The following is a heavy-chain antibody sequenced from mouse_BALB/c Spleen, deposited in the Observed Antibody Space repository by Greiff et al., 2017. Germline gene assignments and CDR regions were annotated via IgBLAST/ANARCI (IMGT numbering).Heavy chain of an antibody. Sequence: EVKLVESGAELVKPGASVKLSCTASGFNIKDTYMHWVKQRPEQGLEWIGRIDPANGNTKYDPKFQGKATITADTSSNTAYLQLSSLTSEDTAVYYCARGYYRYYYAMDYWGQGTAVTVSS. D-gene: IGHD2-14*01. CDR3: ARGYYRYYYAMDY. CDR2: IDPANGNT. J-gene: IGHJ4*01. V-gene: IGHV14-3*02. CDR1: GFNIKDTY.